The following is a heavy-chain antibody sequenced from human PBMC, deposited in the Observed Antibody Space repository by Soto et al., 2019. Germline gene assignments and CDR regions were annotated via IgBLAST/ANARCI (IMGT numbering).Heavy chain of an antibody. V-gene: IGHV3-30-3*01. J-gene: IGHJ3*02. CDR2: ISYDGSNK. Sequence: GGSLRLSCAASGFTFSSYAMHWVRQAPGKGLEWVAVISYDGSNKYYADSVKGRFTISRDNSKNTLYLQMNSLRAEDTAVYYCARALYYDSSGYFNDAFDIWGQGTMVTVSS. CDR3: ARALYYDSSGYFNDAFDI. CDR1: GFTFSSYA. D-gene: IGHD3-22*01.